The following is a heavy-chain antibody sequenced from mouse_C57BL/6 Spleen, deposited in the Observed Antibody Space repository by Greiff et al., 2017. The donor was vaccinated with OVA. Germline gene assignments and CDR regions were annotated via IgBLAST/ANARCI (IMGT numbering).Heavy chain of an antibody. V-gene: IGHV1-76*01. CDR3: ARSGGIYPAAVGAY. CDR2: IYPGSGNT. J-gene: IGHJ3*01. CDR1: GYTFTDYY. Sequence: VQLQQSGAELVRPGASVKLSCKASGYTFTDYYINWVKQRPGQGLEWIARIYPGSGNTYYNEKFKGKATLTAEKSSSTAYMQLSSLTSEDSAVYFCARSGGIYPAAVGAYWGQGTLVTVSA. D-gene: IGHD1-1*01.